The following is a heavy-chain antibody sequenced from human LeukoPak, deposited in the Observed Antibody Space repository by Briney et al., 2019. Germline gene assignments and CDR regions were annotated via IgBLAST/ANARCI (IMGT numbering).Heavy chain of an antibody. CDR2: IRYDGSNK. V-gene: IGHV3-30*02. CDR3: AKGGPAAVSNWFDP. Sequence: GGSLRLSCAASGFTFSSYWMTWVRQAPGKGLEWVAFIRYDGSNKYYADSVKGRFTISRDNSKNTLYLQMNSLRAEDTAVYYCAKGGPAAVSNWFDPWGQGTLVTVSS. J-gene: IGHJ5*02. CDR1: GFTFSSYW. D-gene: IGHD2-2*01.